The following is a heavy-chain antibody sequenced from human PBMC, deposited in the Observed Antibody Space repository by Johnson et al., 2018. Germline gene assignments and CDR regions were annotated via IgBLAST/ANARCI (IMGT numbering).Heavy chain of an antibody. Sequence: VQLQESGPGLVKPSETLSLTCTVSGGSISSYYLNWIRQSPGKGLEWIGYIYNSGSIKYNPSIKGRVTISLDKSKNQFSLKLSSVIAADTAVYYCAKDSRDVYKTLDYWGQGILVTVSS. CDR2: IYNSGSI. CDR3: AKDSRDVYKTLDY. J-gene: IGHJ4*02. V-gene: IGHV4-59*01. D-gene: IGHD5-24*01. CDR1: GGSISSYY.